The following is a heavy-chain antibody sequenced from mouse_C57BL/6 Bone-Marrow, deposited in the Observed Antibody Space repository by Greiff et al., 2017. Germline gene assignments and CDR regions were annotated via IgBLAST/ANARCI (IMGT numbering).Heavy chain of an antibody. Sequence: EVQLVESGPGLVKPSQSLSLTCSVTGYSITSGYYWNWIRQFPGNKLEWMGYISYDGSNNYNPSLKNRISITRDTSKNQFFLKLNSVTTEDTATYYCARGTYYGLYFDYWGQGTTLTVSS. J-gene: IGHJ2*01. D-gene: IGHD2-10*01. V-gene: IGHV3-6*01. CDR2: ISYDGSN. CDR1: GYSITSGYY. CDR3: ARGTYYGLYFDY.